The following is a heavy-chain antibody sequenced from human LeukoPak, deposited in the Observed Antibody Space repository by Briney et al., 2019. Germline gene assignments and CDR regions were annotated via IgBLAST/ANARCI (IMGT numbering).Heavy chain of an antibody. J-gene: IGHJ1*01. V-gene: IGHV5-51*01. CDR3: ARSPCGGDCYSGHFQH. D-gene: IGHD2-21*02. Sequence: GESLKISCHGSGYTFTTYWIGWVRQMPGRGLEWMGIIYPGGSDTRYSPSFQGQVTISADKSINTAYLQWSSLKASDTAMYYCARSPCGGDCYSGHFQHWGQGTLVTVSS. CDR2: IYPGGSDT. CDR1: GYTFTTYW.